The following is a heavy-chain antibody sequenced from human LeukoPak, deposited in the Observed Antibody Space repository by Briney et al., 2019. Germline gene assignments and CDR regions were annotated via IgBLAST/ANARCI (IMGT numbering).Heavy chain of an antibody. Sequence: GGSLRLSCAASGFTFSSYGMHWARQAPGKGLEWVAVISYDGSNKYYADSVKGRFTISRDNSKNTLYLQMNSLRAEDTAVYYCAKRIVGPYFYYFDYWGQGTLVTVSS. CDR3: AKRIVGPYFYYFDY. CDR1: GFTFSSYG. V-gene: IGHV3-30*18. J-gene: IGHJ4*02. D-gene: IGHD1-26*01. CDR2: ISYDGSNK.